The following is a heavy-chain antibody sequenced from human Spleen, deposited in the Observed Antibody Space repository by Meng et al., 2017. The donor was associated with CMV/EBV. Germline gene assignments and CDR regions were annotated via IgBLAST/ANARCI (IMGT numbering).Heavy chain of an antibody. D-gene: IGHD3-22*01. J-gene: IGHJ5*02. CDR2: IYYSGST. Sequence: ESLKISCAASGFTFSSYAMTWVRQAPGKGLEWIGYIYYSGSTNYNPSLKSRVTISVDTSKNQFSLKLSSVTAADTAVYYCARAVTRRMIVVMTYNWFDPWGQGTLVTVS. CDR1: GFTFSSYA. CDR3: ARAVTRRMIVVMTYNWFDP. V-gene: IGHV4-59*01.